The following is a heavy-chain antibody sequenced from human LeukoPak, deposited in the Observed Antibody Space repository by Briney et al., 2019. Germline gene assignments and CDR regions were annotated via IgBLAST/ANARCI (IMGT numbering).Heavy chain of an antibody. D-gene: IGHD3-10*01. CDR3: ARDSIGGGHYYYYYMDV. CDR2: IIPIFGTA. J-gene: IGHJ6*03. Sequence: SVKVSCKASGGTFSSYAISRVRQAPGQGLEWMGGIIPIFGTANYAQKFQGRVTITADESTSTAYMELSSLRSEDTAVYYCARDSIGGGHYYYYYMDVWGKGTTVTVSS. V-gene: IGHV1-69*13. CDR1: GGTFSSYA.